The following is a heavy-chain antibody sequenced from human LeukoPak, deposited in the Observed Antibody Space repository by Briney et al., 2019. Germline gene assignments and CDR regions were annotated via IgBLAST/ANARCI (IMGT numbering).Heavy chain of an antibody. Sequence: SETLSLTCTVSGGSISSSSYYWGWIRQPPGKGLEWIGSINYSGSTYYNPSLKSRVTISVDTSKNQFSLKLSSVTAADTAVYYCARHFAPEAWFQAPWGQGTLVTVSS. V-gene: IGHV4-39*01. CDR3: ARHFAPEAWFQAP. D-gene: IGHD3-10*01. CDR2: INYSGST. J-gene: IGHJ5*02. CDR1: GGSISSSSYY.